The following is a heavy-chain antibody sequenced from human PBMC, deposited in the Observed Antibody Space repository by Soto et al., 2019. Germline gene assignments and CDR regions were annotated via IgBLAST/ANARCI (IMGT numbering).Heavy chain of an antibody. J-gene: IGHJ4*02. CDR2: ISDSGGST. D-gene: IGHD6-19*01. CDR3: AKDGIAVAGRHFDY. V-gene: IGHV3-23*01. CDR1: GFTFSSYA. Sequence: GGSLRLSCAASGFTFSSYAMSWVRQAPGKGLEWVSAISDSGGSTYYADSVKGRFTISRDNSKNTLYLQMNSLRAEDTAVYCCAKDGIAVAGRHFDYWGQGTLFTVSS.